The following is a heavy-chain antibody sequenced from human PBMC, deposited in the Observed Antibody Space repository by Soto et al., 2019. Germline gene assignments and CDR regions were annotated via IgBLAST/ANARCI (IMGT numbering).Heavy chain of an antibody. Sequence: QVQLVQSGAEVKKPGASVKVSCKASGYTFTSYDINWVRQATGQGLEWMGWMNPNSGNTGYAQKFQGRATITRNTSIRTAYMELSSLRSEDTAVYYCAREHSSSCRFDYWGQGTLVTVSS. D-gene: IGHD6-13*01. CDR1: GYTFTSYD. V-gene: IGHV1-8*01. CDR2: MNPNSGNT. J-gene: IGHJ4*02. CDR3: AREHSSSCRFDY.